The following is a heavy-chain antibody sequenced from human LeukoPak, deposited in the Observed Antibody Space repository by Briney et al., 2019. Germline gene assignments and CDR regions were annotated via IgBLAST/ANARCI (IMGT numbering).Heavy chain of an antibody. D-gene: IGHD3-10*01. J-gene: IGHJ4*02. CDR3: ARADVVRGCYYFNY. CDR1: GYTFTTYY. V-gene: IGHV1-46*01. Sequence: GASVKASCKPSGYTFTTYYMHWVRQSPGQRLEWMGVINPTVGSTTSAQKFQGRVTMTRGRSTTTVNMELSSLRSEDTAVYYCARADVVRGCYYFNYWGQGTLVTVSS. CDR2: INPTVGST.